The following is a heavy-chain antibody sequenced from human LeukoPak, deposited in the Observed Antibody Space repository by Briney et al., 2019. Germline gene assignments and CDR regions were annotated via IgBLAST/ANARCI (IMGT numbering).Heavy chain of an antibody. D-gene: IGHD5-24*01. J-gene: IGHJ4*02. CDR3: ARDRGEMATDY. CDR2: IWYDRSKT. V-gene: IGHV3-33*01. CDR1: GFTFSSYV. Sequence: GGSLGLSCAASGFTFSSYVLHGVRQAPGKALEWVAVIWYDRSKTYYADSVKGRFTISKDNPKNTLYLQMNSLRAEDTAVYYCARDRGEMATDYWGQGTLVTVSS.